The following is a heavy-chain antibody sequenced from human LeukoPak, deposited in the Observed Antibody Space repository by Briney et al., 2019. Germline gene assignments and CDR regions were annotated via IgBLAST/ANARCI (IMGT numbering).Heavy chain of an antibody. V-gene: IGHV4-59*08. J-gene: IGHJ4*02. CDR3: ARTVVNYFDY. CDR2: IYYSGST. Sequence: SETLSLTCTVSGGSISSYYWSWIRQPPGKGLEWIGYIYYSGSTYYNPSLKSRVTISVDTSKNQFSLKLSSVTAADTAVYYCARTVVNYFDYWGQGTLVTVSS. CDR1: GGSISSYY.